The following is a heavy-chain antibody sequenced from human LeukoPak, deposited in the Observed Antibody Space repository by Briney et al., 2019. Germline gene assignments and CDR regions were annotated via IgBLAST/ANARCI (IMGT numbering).Heavy chain of an antibody. CDR1: GFSFSDYY. J-gene: IGHJ4*02. D-gene: IGHD2-8*02. V-gene: IGHV3-11*06. Sequence: GGSLRLACTASGFSFSDYYMSWIRQAPGTGLEWISYISSRSTYISDADSVKDRFTISRDNAKNLLFLQMNSLRVEDTALYYCARGGTGAFDYWGQGILVTVSS. CDR2: ISSRSTYI. CDR3: ARGGTGAFDY.